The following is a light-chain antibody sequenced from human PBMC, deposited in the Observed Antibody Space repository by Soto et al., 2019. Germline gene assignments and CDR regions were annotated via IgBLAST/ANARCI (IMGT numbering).Light chain of an antibody. V-gene: IGKV1-33*01. CDR3: QQYKNLPLT. J-gene: IGKJ4*01. Sequence: DIQMTQSPASLSASVGDRVTITCQASQDISNFLNWYRQKPGEAPNLLIYDASTLETGVPLRFSGSGYGSYFSFTISSLQPEDVATYYCQQYKNLPLTFGGGTKVEIK. CDR1: QDISNF. CDR2: DAS.